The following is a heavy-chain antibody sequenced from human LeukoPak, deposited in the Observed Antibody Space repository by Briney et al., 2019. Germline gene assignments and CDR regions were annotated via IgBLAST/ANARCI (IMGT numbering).Heavy chain of an antibody. V-gene: IGHV1-18*04. CDR2: ISAYNGNT. D-gene: IGHD3-16*02. Sequence: ASVKVSCKASGYTFTSYGISWVRQAPGQGLEWMGWISAYNGNTNYAQKLQGRVTMTTDTSTSTAYMELRSLRSDDTAVYYCARDRDMNTFGGVIADYWGQGTLVTVSS. CDR3: ARDRDMNTFGGVIADY. CDR1: GYTFTSYG. J-gene: IGHJ4*02.